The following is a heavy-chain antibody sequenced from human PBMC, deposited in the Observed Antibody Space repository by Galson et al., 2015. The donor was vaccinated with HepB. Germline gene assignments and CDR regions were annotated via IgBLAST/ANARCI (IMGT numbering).Heavy chain of an antibody. D-gene: IGHD6-19*01. Sequence: ETLSLTCTVSGGSISSSSYYWGWIRQPPGKGLEWIGSIYYSGSTYYNPSLKSRVTISVDTSKNQFSLKLSSVTAADTAVYYCARHLRTEQWLPRPDFQHWGQGTLVTVSS. V-gene: IGHV4-39*01. J-gene: IGHJ1*01. CDR2: IYYSGST. CDR3: ARHLRTEQWLPRPDFQH. CDR1: GGSISSSSYY.